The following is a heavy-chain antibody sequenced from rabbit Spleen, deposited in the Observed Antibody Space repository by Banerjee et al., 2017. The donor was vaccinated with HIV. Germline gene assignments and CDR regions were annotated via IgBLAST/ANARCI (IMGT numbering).Heavy chain of an antibody. CDR1: GFDFSNYY. Sequence: QSLEESGGGLVQPGGSLTLSCKASGFDFSNYYMTWVRQAPGKGLEWIGLTDPIFGIANYANSVKGRFTISRDNAQNTVTLQLSSLTAADTATYFCVRDQAGDAGYGPYYFNLWGPGTLVTVS. D-gene: IGHD4-2*01. CDR2: TDPIFGIA. CDR3: VRDQAGDAGYGPYYFNL. V-gene: IGHV1S7*01. J-gene: IGHJ4*01.